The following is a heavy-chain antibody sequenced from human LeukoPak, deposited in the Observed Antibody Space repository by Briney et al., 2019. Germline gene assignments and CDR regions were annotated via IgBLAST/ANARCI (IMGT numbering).Heavy chain of an antibody. Sequence: GASVKVSCKASGYTFTSYDINWVRQATGQGLEWMGWVNPNSGNTGYAQKLQGRVTMTTDTSTSTAYMELRSLRSDDTAVYYCARWEGYLDSWGQGTLVTVSS. CDR3: ARWEGYLDS. J-gene: IGHJ4*02. D-gene: IGHD1-26*01. CDR1: GYTFTSYD. CDR2: VNPNSGNT. V-gene: IGHV1-8*01.